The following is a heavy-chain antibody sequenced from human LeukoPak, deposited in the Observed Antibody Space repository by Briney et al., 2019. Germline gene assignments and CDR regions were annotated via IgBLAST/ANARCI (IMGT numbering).Heavy chain of an antibody. J-gene: IGHJ3*02. Sequence: SQTLSLTCTVSGGSISSGDYYWSWIRQPPGKGLEWIGYIYYSGSTYYNPSLKSRVTISVDTSKNQFSLKLSSVTAAATAVYYCARDPARGDYENDAFDIWGQGTMVTVSS. D-gene: IGHD4-17*01. CDR1: GGSISSGDYY. CDR2: IYYSGST. CDR3: ARDPARGDYENDAFDI. V-gene: IGHV4-30-4*08.